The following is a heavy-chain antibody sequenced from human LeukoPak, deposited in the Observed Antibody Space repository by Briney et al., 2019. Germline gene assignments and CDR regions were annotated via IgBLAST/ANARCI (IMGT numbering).Heavy chain of an antibody. CDR1: GFTVSNNH. V-gene: IGHV3-53*01. CDR2: IFNGGST. Sequence: GGSLRLSCAASGFTVSNNHMNWVRQAPGKGLEWVSVIFNGGSTYYADSVKGRFTISRDISKNTLYLQMNSLRAEDTAVYYCATSVVGFTYDEHFQHWGQGTLVAVSS. CDR3: ATSVVGFTYDEHFQH. D-gene: IGHD1-26*01. J-gene: IGHJ1*01.